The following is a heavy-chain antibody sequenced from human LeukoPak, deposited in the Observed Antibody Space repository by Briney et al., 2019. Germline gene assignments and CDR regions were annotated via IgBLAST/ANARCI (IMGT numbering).Heavy chain of an antibody. CDR2: ISAYNGNT. Sequence: ASVKVSCKASGYTFTIYGISWGRQAPGQGLEWMGWISAYNGNTNYAQKLQGRVTMTTDTSTSTAYMELRSLRSDDTAVYYCARDLPPSLNDAFDIWGQGTMVTVSS. CDR1: GYTFTIYG. V-gene: IGHV1-18*01. J-gene: IGHJ3*02. CDR3: ARDLPPSLNDAFDI.